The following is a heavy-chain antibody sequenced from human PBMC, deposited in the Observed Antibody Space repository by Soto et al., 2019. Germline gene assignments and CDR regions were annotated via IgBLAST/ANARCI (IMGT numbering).Heavy chain of an antibody. CDR2: IYWDDDK. CDR1: GFSLSTSGVG. V-gene: IGHV2-5*02. CDR3: AHRLAHQVITPYYFDY. D-gene: IGHD3-22*01. Sequence: SGPTLVNPTQTLTLTCTFSGFSLSTSGVGVGWIRQPPGKALEWLALIYWDDDKRYSPSLKSRLTITKDTSKNQVVLTMTNMDPVDTATYYCAHRLAHQVITPYYFDYWGQGTLVTVSS. J-gene: IGHJ4*02.